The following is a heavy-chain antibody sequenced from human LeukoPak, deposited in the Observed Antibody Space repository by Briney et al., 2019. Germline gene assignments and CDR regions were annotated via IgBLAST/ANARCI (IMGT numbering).Heavy chain of an antibody. J-gene: IGHJ4*02. Sequence: SETLSLTCAVYGGSFSGYYWSWIRQPPGKGLEWIGEINHSGSTNYNPSLKSRVTISVDTSKNQFSLKLSSVTAADTAVYYCAREIYSSGWYGRVDYWGQGTLVTVSS. CDR1: GGSFSGYY. V-gene: IGHV4-34*01. D-gene: IGHD6-19*01. CDR2: INHSGST. CDR3: AREIYSSGWYGRVDY.